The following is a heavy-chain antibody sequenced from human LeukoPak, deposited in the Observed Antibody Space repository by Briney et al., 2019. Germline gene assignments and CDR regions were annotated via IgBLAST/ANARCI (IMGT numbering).Heavy chain of an antibody. CDR2: ISAYDGNT. J-gene: IGHJ4*02. V-gene: IGHV1-18*01. CDR1: GYNFNSYG. Sequence: ASVKVSCKASGYNFNSYGINWVRQAPGQGLEWMGWISAYDGNTNYAQKFQDRFTMTTDTFTSTAYVELRSLRSDDTAVYYCAGTLAYCTSSVCYFKYWGQGTLVTVSS. D-gene: IGHD6-19*01. CDR3: AGTLAYCTSSVCYFKY.